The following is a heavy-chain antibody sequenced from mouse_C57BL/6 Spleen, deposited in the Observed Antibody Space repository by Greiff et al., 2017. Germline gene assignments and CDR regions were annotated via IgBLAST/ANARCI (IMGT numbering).Heavy chain of an antibody. Sequence: EVMLVESGGGLVQPKGSLKLSCAASGFTFNTYAMHWVRQAPGKGLEWVARIRGKSSNYATYYADSVKDRFTISRDDSQSMLYLQMNNLKTEDTAMDYCVRDHGDYYGSSYGYAMDYWGQGTSVTVSS. CDR3: VRDHGDYYGSSYGYAMDY. D-gene: IGHD1-1*01. CDR2: IRGKSSNYAT. CDR1: GFTFNTYA. V-gene: IGHV10-3*01. J-gene: IGHJ4*01.